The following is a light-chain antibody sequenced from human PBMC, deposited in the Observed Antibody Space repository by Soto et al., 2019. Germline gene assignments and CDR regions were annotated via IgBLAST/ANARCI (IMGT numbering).Light chain of an antibody. J-gene: IGKJ1*01. CDR1: QSISNY. CDR3: QHTYRTPLT. Sequence: DIQMTQSPSSLSASVGDRVTITCRASQSISNYINWYQQKLGKAPKILLYAASSLQSGVPSRFSGSGSGKDFTLTISSLQPEDFATEYWQHTYRTPLTLGHGTKV. CDR2: AAS. V-gene: IGKV1-39*01.